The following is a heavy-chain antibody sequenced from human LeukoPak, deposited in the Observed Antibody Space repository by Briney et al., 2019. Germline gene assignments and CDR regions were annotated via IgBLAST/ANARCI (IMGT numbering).Heavy chain of an antibody. CDR3: ARGWEMATMSRAESLTY. V-gene: IGHV3-30*02. Sequence: GGSLRLSCAASGFTFSSYGMHWVRQAPGKGLEWVAFIRYDGSNKYYADSVKGRFTISRDNSKNTLYLQMNSLRAEDTAVYYCARGWEMATMSRAESLTYWGQGTLVTVSS. CDR2: IRYDGSNK. J-gene: IGHJ4*02. CDR1: GFTFSSYG. D-gene: IGHD5-24*01.